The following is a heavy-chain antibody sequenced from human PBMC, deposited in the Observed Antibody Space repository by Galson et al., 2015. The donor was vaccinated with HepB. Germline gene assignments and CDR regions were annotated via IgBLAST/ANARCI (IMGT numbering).Heavy chain of an antibody. Sequence: SLRLSCATFGFAFSAFSFNWVRQFPGGGLEWLGMIWDDPRYADSVAGRISISRDAPKNTVFLHLTSLTFEDTAIYYCYRESWEIPREEPWGQGTLVTVSS. CDR2: IWDDPR. CDR1: GFAFSAFS. J-gene: IGHJ5*02. CDR3: YRESWEIPREEP. V-gene: IGHV3-33*01. D-gene: IGHD1-26*01.